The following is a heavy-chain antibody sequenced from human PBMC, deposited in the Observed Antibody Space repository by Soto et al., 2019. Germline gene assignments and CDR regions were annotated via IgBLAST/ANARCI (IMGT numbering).Heavy chain of an antibody. V-gene: IGHV3-23*01. CDR2: ISGSGGTT. CDR1: GFTFSSRA. J-gene: IGHJ4*02. D-gene: IGHD3-9*01. Sequence: GARTRSCEPFGFTFSSRAMSWVPRAPGKGLVWVSAISGSGGTTYYVDSVKARFTFSRDNSKNTLYLQMNSLRAEDTAVYYCALYRVIRYDVLTDTFDYWGQGTLVTVSS. CDR3: ALYRVIRYDVLTDTFDY.